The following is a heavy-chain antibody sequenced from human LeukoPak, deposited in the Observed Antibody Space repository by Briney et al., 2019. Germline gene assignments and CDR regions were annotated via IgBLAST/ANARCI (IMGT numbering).Heavy chain of an antibody. V-gene: IGHV3-21*01. J-gene: IGHJ3*02. Sequence: GGSLRLSCAAPGFTFSSYSMNWVRQAPGKGLEWVSSISSSSSYIYYADSVKGRFTISRDNAKNSLYLQMNSLRAEDTAVYYCARDPTSGAFDIWGQGTMVTVSS. CDR2: ISSSSSYI. CDR1: GFTFSSYS. CDR3: ARDPTSGAFDI. D-gene: IGHD7-27*01.